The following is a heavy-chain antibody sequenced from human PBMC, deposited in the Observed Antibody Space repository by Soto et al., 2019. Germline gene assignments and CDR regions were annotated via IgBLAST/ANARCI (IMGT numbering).Heavy chain of an antibody. CDR3: AREGGTYLTTAFDP. Sequence: ASVKVSCKASGDTFSSYAMHCVRQAPGQRLEWMGWINAGNGNSKYSQKFQGRVTITRDTSASTAYMELSSLTSEDTAVYYCAREGGTYLTTAFDPWGQGTLVTVS. J-gene: IGHJ5*02. D-gene: IGHD1-26*01. CDR1: GDTFSSYA. CDR2: INAGNGNS. V-gene: IGHV1-3*01.